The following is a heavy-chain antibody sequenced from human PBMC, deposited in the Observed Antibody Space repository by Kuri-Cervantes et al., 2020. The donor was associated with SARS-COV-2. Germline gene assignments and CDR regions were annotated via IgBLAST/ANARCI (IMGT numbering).Heavy chain of an antibody. Sequence: ASVKVSCKASGYTFTSYGISWVRQAPGQGLEWMGWISAYNGNTNYSQNLQGGVSMTTDTSTTTAYMELRGLRSDDTAVYYCARFRFSIFGVVISGDDYYYVDVWGKGSTVTVSS. J-gene: IGHJ6*03. CDR2: ISAYNGNT. CDR3: ARFRFSIFGVVISGDDYYYVDV. V-gene: IGHV1-18*01. CDR1: GYTFTSYG. D-gene: IGHD3-3*01.